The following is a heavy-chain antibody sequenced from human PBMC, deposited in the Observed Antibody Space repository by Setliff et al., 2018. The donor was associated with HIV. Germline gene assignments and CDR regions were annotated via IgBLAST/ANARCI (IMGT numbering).Heavy chain of an antibody. D-gene: IGHD2-2*01. CDR2: IYYSGTT. CDR1: GGSISHYY. Sequence: PSETLSLTCTVSGGSISHYYWTWIRQPPGKGLEWIGYIYYSGTTYYNPSLKSRVTISVDTSKNQFSLKLSSVTAADMAVYFCARGTRSSVNWFDPWGQGTLVTVS. J-gene: IGHJ5*02. CDR3: ARGTRSSVNWFDP. V-gene: IGHV4-59*12.